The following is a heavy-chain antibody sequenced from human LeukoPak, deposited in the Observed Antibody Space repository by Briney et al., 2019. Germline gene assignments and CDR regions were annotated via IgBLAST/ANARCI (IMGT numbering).Heavy chain of an antibody. CDR1: GGSITSYY. CDR2: IYYSGST. D-gene: IGHD1-26*01. J-gene: IGHJ6*03. V-gene: IGHV4-59*12. Sequence: PSETLSLTCTVSGGSITSYYWSWIRQPPGKGLEWIGDIYYSGSTNYNPSLKSRVTISVDTSKNQFSLKLSSVTAADTAVYYCARGGGSGSYPFRNWAYYMDVWGKGTTVTVSS. CDR3: ARGGGSGSYPFRNWAYYMDV.